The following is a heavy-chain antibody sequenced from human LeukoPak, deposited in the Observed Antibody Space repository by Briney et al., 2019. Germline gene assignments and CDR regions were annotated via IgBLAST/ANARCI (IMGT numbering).Heavy chain of an antibody. V-gene: IGHV3-23*01. D-gene: IGHD2-2*01. CDR3: AKDHGWYQLLLSYFDY. Sequence: GGSLRLSCAASGFTFSSYWMSWVRQAPGKGLEWVSAISGNGGSTFYADSVKGRFTISRDNSKNTLYLQMNSLRAEDTAVYYCAKDHGWYQLLLSYFDYWGQGTLVTVSS. J-gene: IGHJ4*02. CDR2: ISGNGGST. CDR1: GFTFSSYW.